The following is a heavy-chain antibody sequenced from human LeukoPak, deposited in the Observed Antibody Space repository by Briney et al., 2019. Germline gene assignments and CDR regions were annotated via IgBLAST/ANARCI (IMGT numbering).Heavy chain of an antibody. J-gene: IGHJ4*02. CDR2: ISSSGSTI. CDR3: ARVVGRDSSSWYGDY. D-gene: IGHD6-13*01. V-gene: IGHV3-11*01. CDR1: GGSISDYY. Sequence: LSLTCTVSGGSISDYYMSWIRQAPGKGLEWVSYISSSGSTIYYADSVKGRFTISRDNAKNSLYLQMNSLRAEDTAVYYCARVVGRDSSSWYGDYWGQGTLVTVSS.